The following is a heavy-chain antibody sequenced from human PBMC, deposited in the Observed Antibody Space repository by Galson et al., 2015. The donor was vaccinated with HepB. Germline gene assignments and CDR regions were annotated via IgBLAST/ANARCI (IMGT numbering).Heavy chain of an antibody. V-gene: IGHV1-2*04. D-gene: IGHD4-23*01. Sequence: SVKVSCKASGYTFTGYYMHWVRQAPGQGLEWMGWINPNSGGTNYAQKFQGWVTMTRDTSISTAYMELSRLRSDDTAVYYCARAQGSYGGNQPYSYYGMDVWGQGTTVTVSS. CDR1: GYTFTGYY. CDR3: ARAQGSYGGNQPYSYYGMDV. CDR2: INPNSGGT. J-gene: IGHJ6*02.